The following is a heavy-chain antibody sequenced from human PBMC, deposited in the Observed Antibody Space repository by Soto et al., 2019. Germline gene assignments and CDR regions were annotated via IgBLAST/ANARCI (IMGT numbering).Heavy chain of an antibody. V-gene: IGHV1-58*01. J-gene: IGHJ4*02. CDR2: IVVGSGNT. CDR1: GFTFTSSA. Sequence: SVKVSCKASGFTFTSSAVQWVRQARGQRLEWIGWIVVGSGNTNYAQKFQERVTITRDMSTSTAYMELSSLRSEDTAVYYCAADKVDKRRDGSGSYFGYFDYWGQGTLVPVSS. D-gene: IGHD3-10*01. CDR3: AADKVDKRRDGSGSYFGYFDY.